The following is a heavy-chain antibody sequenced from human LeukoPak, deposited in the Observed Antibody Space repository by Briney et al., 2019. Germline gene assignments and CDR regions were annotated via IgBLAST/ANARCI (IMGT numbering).Heavy chain of an antibody. CDR3: ARTPGRGYSCVPYWYFDL. D-gene: IGHD5-18*01. CDR1: GGSISSGDYY. CDR2: IYYSGST. J-gene: IGHJ2*01. Sequence: SQTLSLTCTVSGGSISSGDYYWSWIRQPPGKGLEWIGYIYYSGSTYYNPSLKSRVTISVDTSKNQFSLKLSSVTAADTAVYYCARTPGRGYSCVPYWYFDLWGRGTLVTVSS. V-gene: IGHV4-30-4*01.